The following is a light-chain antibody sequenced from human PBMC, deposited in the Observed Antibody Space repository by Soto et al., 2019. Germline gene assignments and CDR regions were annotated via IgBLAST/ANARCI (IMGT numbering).Light chain of an antibody. CDR1: SSNIGGNT. V-gene: IGLV1-44*01. Sequence: QDVVTQPPSASGTPGQRVTISCSGSSSNIGGNTVNWYQQLPGTAPKLLIYTNTQRPSGVPDRFSGSKSGTSASLAISGLQSEDEADYYCSAWDDRLNGVLFGGGTKLTFL. J-gene: IGLJ3*02. CDR2: TNT. CDR3: SAWDDRLNGVL.